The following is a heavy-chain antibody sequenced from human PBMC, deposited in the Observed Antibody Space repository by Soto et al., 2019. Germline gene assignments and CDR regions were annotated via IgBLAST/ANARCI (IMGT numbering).Heavy chain of an antibody. CDR1: GYTFTDYD. CDR2: MTPKSGYT. D-gene: IGHD1-20*01. J-gene: IGHJ4*02. Sequence: QVQLMQSGAEVRKPGASVKVSCKASGYTFTDYDINSVRQATGQGLEWLGWMTPKSGYTGYAQTFQGRVTLTRDTSRGTAYMELSSLTSEDTAVYYCTRNLYNTGDFDHWGQGTLVTVSS. V-gene: IGHV1-8*02. CDR3: TRNLYNTGDFDH.